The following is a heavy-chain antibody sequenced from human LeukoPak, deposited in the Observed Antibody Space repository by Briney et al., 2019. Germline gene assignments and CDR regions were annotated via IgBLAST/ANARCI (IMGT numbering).Heavy chain of an antibody. CDR2: IYYSGST. CDR1: GGSISSSSYY. D-gene: IGHD6-19*01. J-gene: IGHJ4*02. V-gene: IGHV4-39*07. CDR3: ARAPGLGDY. Sequence: SETLSLTCTVSGGSISSSSYYWGWIRQPPGKGLEWIGSIYYSGSTYYNPSLRSRVTISVDTSKNQFSLKLSSVTAADTAVYYCARAPGLGDYWGQGTLVTVSS.